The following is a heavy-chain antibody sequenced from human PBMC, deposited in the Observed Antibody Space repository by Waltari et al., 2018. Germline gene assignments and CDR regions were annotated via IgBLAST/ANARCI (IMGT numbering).Heavy chain of an antibody. CDR2: IYYSGST. J-gene: IGHJ6*03. V-gene: IGHV4-59*01. D-gene: IGHD5-12*01. CDR1: GGSISSYY. CDR3: ARVGYSTIDYYYYMDV. Sequence: QVQLQESGPGLVKPSETLSLTCTVSGGSISSYYWSWIRQPPGKGLEWIWYIYYSGSTNYNPSLKSRVTISVDTSKNQFSLKLSSVTAADTAVYYCARVGYSTIDYYYYMDVWGKGTTVTISS.